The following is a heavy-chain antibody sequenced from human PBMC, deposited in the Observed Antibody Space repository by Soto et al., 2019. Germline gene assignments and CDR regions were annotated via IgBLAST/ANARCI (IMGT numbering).Heavy chain of an antibody. CDR3: ARGPTDYYDNSGNYFLDY. CDR1: GYTFTTYG. V-gene: IGHV1-18*01. CDR2: ISTYNGNT. J-gene: IGHJ4*02. Sequence: QVQLVQSGAEVNKPGASVKVSCKASGYTFTTYGMSWVRQAPGQGLDWMGWISTYNGNTKYAERLQGRVTMTTDTTTRTAYMELRSLRSDDTALYYCARGPTDYYDNSGNYFLDYWGQGTLVTLSS. D-gene: IGHD3-22*01.